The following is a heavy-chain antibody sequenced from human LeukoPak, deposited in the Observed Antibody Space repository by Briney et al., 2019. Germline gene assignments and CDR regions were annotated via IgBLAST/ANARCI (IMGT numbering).Heavy chain of an antibody. J-gene: IGHJ3*02. Sequence: GASVKVSCKASGYTITSYGISWVRQAPGQGLEWMGWISAYNGNTNYAQKLQGRVTTTTDTSTSTAYMELRSPRSDDTAVYYCARRAVVAPAFDIWGQGTMVTVSS. CDR1: GYTITSYG. D-gene: IGHD2-15*01. CDR2: ISAYNGNT. CDR3: ARRAVVAPAFDI. V-gene: IGHV1-18*01.